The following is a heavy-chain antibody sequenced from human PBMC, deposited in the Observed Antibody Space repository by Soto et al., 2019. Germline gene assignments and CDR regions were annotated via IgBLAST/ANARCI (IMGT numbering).Heavy chain of an antibody. V-gene: IGHV1-18*01. CDR1: GYRLPIYG. J-gene: IGHJ4*02. Sequence: ASVPVACQASGYRLPIYGSSWVRQATRQGLEWMGWISAYNGNTNYAQKLQGRVTMTTDTSTSTAYMELRSLRSDDTAVYYCARDLLPGSDTVNDYWGQGTLVTVSS. CDR3: ARDLLPGSDTVNDY. CDR2: ISAYNGNT. D-gene: IGHD1-1*01.